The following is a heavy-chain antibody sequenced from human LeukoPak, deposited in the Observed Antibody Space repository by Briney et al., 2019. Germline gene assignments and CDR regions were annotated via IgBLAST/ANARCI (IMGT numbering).Heavy chain of an antibody. CDR3: ARDYSGRYYYDSSGYYNFDY. CDR2: INPNSGGT. CDR1: GYTFTGYY. V-gene: IGHV1-2*02. Sequence: RASVKVSCKASGYTFTGYYMHWVRQAPGQGLEWMGWINPNSGGTNYAQKFQGRVTMTRDTSISTAYMELSRLRSDGTAVYYCARDYSGRYYYDSSGYYNFDYWGQGTLVTVSS. D-gene: IGHD3-22*01. J-gene: IGHJ4*02.